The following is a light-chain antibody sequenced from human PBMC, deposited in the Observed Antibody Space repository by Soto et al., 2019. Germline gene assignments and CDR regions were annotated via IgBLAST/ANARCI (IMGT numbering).Light chain of an antibody. CDR3: LQHNPWPRT. CDR1: QSVSTN. V-gene: IGKV3-15*01. J-gene: IGKJ1*01. Sequence: EIVMTQSPATLSVSPGERATLSCRASQSVSTNLAWYQQKPGQAPRLLIFGASTRATDVPARFSGSGSGTEFTLTISSLQSEDFAVYYCLQHNPWPRTFGQGTRLEV. CDR2: GAS.